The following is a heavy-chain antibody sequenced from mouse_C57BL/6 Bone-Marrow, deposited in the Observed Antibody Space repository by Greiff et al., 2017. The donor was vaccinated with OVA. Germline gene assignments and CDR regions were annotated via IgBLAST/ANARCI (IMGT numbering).Heavy chain of an antibody. CDR3: ARGSYGSPFDY. CDR1: GYTFTDHT. J-gene: IGHJ2*01. D-gene: IGHD1-1*01. Sequence: QVQLQQSVAELVKPGASVKISCKVSGYTFTDHTIHWMKQRPEQGLEWIGYIYPRDGSTKYNEKFKGKATLTADKSSSTAYMQLNSLTSVDSAVYIYARGSYGSPFDYWGQGTTLTVSS. CDR2: IYPRDGST. V-gene: IGHV1-78*01.